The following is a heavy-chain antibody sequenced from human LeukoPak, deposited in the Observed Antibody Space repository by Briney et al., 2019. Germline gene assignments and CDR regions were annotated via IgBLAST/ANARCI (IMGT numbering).Heavy chain of an antibody. D-gene: IGHD1-26*01. CDR1: GFTFTGSA. CDR3: AAAYIEGATQIFDY. V-gene: IGHV1-58*01. Sequence: ASVTVSCKASGFTFTGSAVQWVRQARGQRLEWIGWIVVGSGNTNYAQKFQERVTITRDMSTSTAYMELSSLRSEDTAVYYCAAAYIEGATQIFDYWGQGTLVTVSS. CDR2: IVVGSGNT. J-gene: IGHJ4*02.